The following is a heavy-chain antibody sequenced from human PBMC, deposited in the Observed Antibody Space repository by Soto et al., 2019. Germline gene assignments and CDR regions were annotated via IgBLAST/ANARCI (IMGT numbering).Heavy chain of an antibody. CDR1: GFTFSSYG. J-gene: IGHJ4*02. CDR3: ARGCGSSGCPYYFAC. CDR2: IWYDGSNK. Sequence: GGSLRLSCAASGFTFSSYGMHWGRQAPGKGLEWVAVIWYDGSNKYYADSVKGRFTISRDNSKNTLYLQMNSLRAEDTAVYYCARGCGSSGCPYYFACWGQGTLVTVSS. V-gene: IGHV3-33*01. D-gene: IGHD2-2*01.